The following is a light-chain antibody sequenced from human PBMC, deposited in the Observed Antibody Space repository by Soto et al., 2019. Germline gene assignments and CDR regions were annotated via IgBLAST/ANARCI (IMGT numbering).Light chain of an antibody. CDR3: SSYAGSNNPTYV. J-gene: IGLJ1*01. Sequence: QSVLTQPPSASGSPGQSVTISCTGTSSDVGGYNYVSWYQQHPGKAPKLMIYEVSKRPSGVPDCFSGSKSGNTASLTVFGFQAEDKADYYCSSYAGSNNPTYVFGTGTKVTVL. CDR2: EVS. V-gene: IGLV2-8*01. CDR1: SSDVGGYNY.